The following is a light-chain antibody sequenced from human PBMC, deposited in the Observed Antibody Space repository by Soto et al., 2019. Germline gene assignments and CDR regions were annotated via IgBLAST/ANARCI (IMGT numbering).Light chain of an antibody. V-gene: IGKV3-11*01. J-gene: IGKJ5*01. CDR2: DAS. CDR3: QQRSNWPPMIT. Sequence: EIVMTQSPATLSVSPVEGAALSCMASQSISDTLAWYQQKPGQAPRLLIYDASNRATGIPARFSGSGSGTDFTLTISSLEPEDFAVYYCQQRSNWPPMITFGQGTRLEIK. CDR1: QSISDT.